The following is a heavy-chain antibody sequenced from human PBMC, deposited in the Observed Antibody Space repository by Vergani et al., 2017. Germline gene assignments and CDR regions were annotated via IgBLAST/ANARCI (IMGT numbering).Heavy chain of an antibody. CDR3: ARAAYDYCSGTSCTMTPRWFDP. CDR1: GGTFSSYT. V-gene: IGHV1-69*02. CDR2: IIPILGIT. D-gene: IGHD2-2*01. J-gene: IGHJ5*02. Sequence: QVQLVQSGAEVKKPGSSVKVSCKASGGTFSSYTISWVRQAPGQGLEWVGRIIPILGITNYAHTFQGRVTITADKSTSTGYMELSSLRSEDTAVYYCARAAYDYCSGTSCTMTPRWFDPWGQGTLVTVSS.